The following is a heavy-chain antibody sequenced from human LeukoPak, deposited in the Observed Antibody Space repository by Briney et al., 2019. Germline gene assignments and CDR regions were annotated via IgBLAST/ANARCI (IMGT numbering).Heavy chain of an antibody. CDR3: ARGRGYRRYYFDY. Sequence: PSQTLSLTCTVSGGSISSGGYYWSWIRQPPGKGLEWIGYIYHSGSTYYNPSLKSRVTISVDRSKNQFSLKLSSVTAADTAVYYCARGRGYRRYYFDYWGQGTLVTVSS. J-gene: IGHJ4*02. CDR2: IYHSGST. V-gene: IGHV4-30-2*01. D-gene: IGHD5-18*01. CDR1: GGSISSGGYY.